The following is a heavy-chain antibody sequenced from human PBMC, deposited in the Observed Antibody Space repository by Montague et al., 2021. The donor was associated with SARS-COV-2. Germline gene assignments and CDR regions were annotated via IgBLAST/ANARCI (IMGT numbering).Heavy chain of an antibody. D-gene: IGHD3-9*01. J-gene: IGHJ6*02. Sequence: PALVKPTQTLTLTCTFSGFSLSTSGMCVSWIRQPPRKALEWLARIDWDDDKYYSTSLKTRLTISKDTSKNQVVLTMTNMDPVDTATYYCARTHYDILPGYYYDMDVWGQGITVTVSS. CDR1: GFSLSTSGMC. CDR3: ARTHYDILPGYYYDMDV. CDR2: IDWDDDK. V-gene: IGHV2-70*11.